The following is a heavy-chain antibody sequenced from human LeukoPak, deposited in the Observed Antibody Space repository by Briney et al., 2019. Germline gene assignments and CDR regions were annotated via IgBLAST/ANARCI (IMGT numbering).Heavy chain of an antibody. CDR1: GGSFSGYY. CDR2: INHSGST. D-gene: IGHD3-3*01. J-gene: IGHJ5*02. V-gene: IGHV4-34*01. CDR3: ARGPSLVGLRFLEWLSRAWFDP. Sequence: RPSETPSLTCAVYGGSFSGYYWSWIRQPPGKGLEWIGEINHSGSTNYNPSLKSRVTISVDTSKNQFSLKLSSVTAADTAVYYCARGPSLVGLRFLEWLSRAWFDPWGQGTLVTVSS.